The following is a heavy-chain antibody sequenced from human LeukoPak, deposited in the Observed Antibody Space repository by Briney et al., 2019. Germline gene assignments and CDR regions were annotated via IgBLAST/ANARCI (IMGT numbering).Heavy chain of an antibody. D-gene: IGHD6-13*01. CDR3: ARAYSSSWYFNWFDP. Sequence: ASVKVSCKASGYTFTSYYMHWVRQAPGQGLEWMGIINPSGGSTSYAQKFQGRVTMTRDMSTSTVYMELSSLRSEDTAVYYCARAYSSSWYFNWFDPWGQGTLVTVSS. CDR1: GYTFTSYY. CDR2: INPSGGST. J-gene: IGHJ5*02. V-gene: IGHV1-46*01.